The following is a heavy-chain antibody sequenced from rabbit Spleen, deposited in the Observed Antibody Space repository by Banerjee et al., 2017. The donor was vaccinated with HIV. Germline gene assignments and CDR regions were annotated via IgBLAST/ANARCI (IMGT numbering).Heavy chain of an antibody. V-gene: IGHV1S40*01. CDR3: ARDAGTSFSTYGMDL. J-gene: IGHJ6*01. D-gene: IGHD8-1*01. Sequence: QSLEESGGDLVKPGASLTLTCTASGFDFSSSYYMCWVRQAPGKGLEWVACAYAGSSGGTYSATWAKGRFTISKTSSTTVTLQMTSLTAADTATYFCARDAGTSFSTYGMDLWGQGTLVTVS. CDR2: AYAGSSGGT. CDR1: GFDFSSSYY.